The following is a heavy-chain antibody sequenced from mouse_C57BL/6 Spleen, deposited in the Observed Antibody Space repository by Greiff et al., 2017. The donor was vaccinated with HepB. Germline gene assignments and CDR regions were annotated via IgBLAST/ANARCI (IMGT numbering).Heavy chain of an antibody. Sequence: EVKVEESGGGLVKPGGSLKLSCAASGFTFSSYTMSWVRQTPEKRLEWVATISGGGGNTYYPDSVKGRFTISRDNAKNTLYLQMSSLRSEDTALYYCASYYYGSSYRFDYWGQGTTLTVSS. CDR2: ISGGGGNT. V-gene: IGHV5-9*01. CDR1: GFTFSSYT. D-gene: IGHD1-1*01. J-gene: IGHJ2*01. CDR3: ASYYYGSSYRFDY.